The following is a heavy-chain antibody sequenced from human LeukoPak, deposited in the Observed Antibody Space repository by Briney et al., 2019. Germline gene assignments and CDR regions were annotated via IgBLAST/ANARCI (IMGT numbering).Heavy chain of an antibody. CDR2: INPNSGGT. CDR3: ARDGSIKQQLVTEGYYYYGMDV. CDR1: GYTFTGYY. D-gene: IGHD6-13*01. Sequence: ASVKVSCKASGYTFTGYYMHWVRQAPGQGLEWMGWINPNSGGTNYAQKFQGWVTMTRDTSISTAHMELSRLRSDDTAVYYCARDGSIKQQLVTEGYYYYGMDVWGQGTTVTVSS. J-gene: IGHJ6*02. V-gene: IGHV1-2*04.